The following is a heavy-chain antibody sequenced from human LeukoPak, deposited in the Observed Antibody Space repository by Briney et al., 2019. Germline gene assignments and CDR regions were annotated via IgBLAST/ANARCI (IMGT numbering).Heavy chain of an antibody. CDR3: ARDGDDYGDYERRYYFDY. D-gene: IGHD4-17*01. Sequence: GGSLRLSCAASGFTFSSYSMNWVRQAPGKGLEWVSSISSSSSYIYYAGSVKGRFTISRDNAKNSLYLQMNSLRAEDTAVYYCARDGDDYGDYERRYYFDYWGQGTLVTVSS. CDR2: ISSSSSYI. J-gene: IGHJ4*02. V-gene: IGHV3-21*01. CDR1: GFTFSSYS.